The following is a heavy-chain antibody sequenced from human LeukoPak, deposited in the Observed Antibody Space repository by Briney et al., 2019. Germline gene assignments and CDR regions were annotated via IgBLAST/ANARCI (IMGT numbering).Heavy chain of an antibody. CDR2: ISSSSSYI. D-gene: IGHD6-19*01. CDR1: GFTFSDYY. CDR3: ARGFREGWYLWMDY. Sequence: GGSLRLSCAASGFTFSDYYMSWIRQAPGKGLEWVSSISSSSSYIYYADSVKGRFTISRDNAKNSLYLQMNSLRAEDTAVYYCARGFREGWYLWMDYWGQGTLVTVSS. J-gene: IGHJ4*02. V-gene: IGHV3-11*06.